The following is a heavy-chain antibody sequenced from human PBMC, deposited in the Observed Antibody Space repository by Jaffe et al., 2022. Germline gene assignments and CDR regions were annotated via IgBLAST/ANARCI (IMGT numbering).Heavy chain of an antibody. CDR2: IYYSGST. V-gene: IGHV4-59*01. Sequence: QVQLQESGPGLVKPSETLSLTCTVSGGSISSYYWSWIRQPPGKGLEWIGYIYYSGSTNYNPSLKSRVTISVDTSKNQFSLKLSSVTAADTAVYYCARWGGYYDILTGYYSPHNWFDPWGQGTLVTVSS. D-gene: IGHD3-9*01. CDR3: ARWGGYYDILTGYYSPHNWFDP. J-gene: IGHJ5*02. CDR1: GGSISSYY.